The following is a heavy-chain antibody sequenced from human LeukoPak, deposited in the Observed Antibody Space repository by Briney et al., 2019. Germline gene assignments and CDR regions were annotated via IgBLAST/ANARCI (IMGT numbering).Heavy chain of an antibody. CDR3: TTAFFEGNY. D-gene: IGHD3-3*01. CDR1: GFNFNNAW. Sequence: GGSLRLSCTTSGFNFNNAWVNWVRQAPGKGLEWVGRIKSKVEGGTTDYAAPVKGRFTISRDDSKNTLYLQMNSLKTEDTAVYYCTTAFFEGNYWGQGTLVTVSS. J-gene: IGHJ4*02. CDR2: IKSKVEGGTT. V-gene: IGHV3-15*07.